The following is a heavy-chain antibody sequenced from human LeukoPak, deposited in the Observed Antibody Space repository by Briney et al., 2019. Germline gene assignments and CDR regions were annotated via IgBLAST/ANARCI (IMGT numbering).Heavy chain of an antibody. CDR2: INHSGST. CDR3: ARRPYGSGSYSFRFY. D-gene: IGHD3-10*01. Sequence: GSLRLSCAASGLTFINYAMTWVRQPPGKGLEWIGEINHSGSTNYNPSLKSRVTISVDTFKNQFSLKLSSVTAADTAVYYCARRPYGSGSYSFRFYWGQGTLVTVSS. J-gene: IGHJ4*02. CDR1: GLTFINYA. V-gene: IGHV4-34*01.